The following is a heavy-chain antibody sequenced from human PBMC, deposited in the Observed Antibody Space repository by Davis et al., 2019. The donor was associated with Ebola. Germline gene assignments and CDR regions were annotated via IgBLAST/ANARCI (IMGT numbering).Heavy chain of an antibody. CDR3: ARDLGYCSGNSCHDAFDI. D-gene: IGHD2-2*01. V-gene: IGHV3-53*01. Sequence: GESLKISCAASGLIVNGNYMSWVRQAPGKGLEWVSVIYTGGTIHYADSVRGRFTMSRDNSRNTVFLQMSSLRAEDTVVYYCARDLGYCSGNSCHDAFDIWGQGTMVTVSS. J-gene: IGHJ3*02. CDR2: IYTGGTI. CDR1: GLIVNGNY.